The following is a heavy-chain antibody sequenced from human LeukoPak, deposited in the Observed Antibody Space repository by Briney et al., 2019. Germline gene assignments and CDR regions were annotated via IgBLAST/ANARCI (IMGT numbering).Heavy chain of an antibody. CDR2: INPYSGDT. D-gene: IGHD6-13*01. J-gene: IGHJ4*02. Sequence: ASVKVSCXASGYTFTDYHIHWVRQARGQGLEWMGRINPYSGDTNFAQKFQGRVTMTRDTSITTAYMDLSSLTPDDTAVYFCARDQGSLTRSWYTGYWGQGTQVTVSS. CDR1: GYTFTDYH. CDR3: ARDQGSLTRSWYTGY. V-gene: IGHV1-2*06.